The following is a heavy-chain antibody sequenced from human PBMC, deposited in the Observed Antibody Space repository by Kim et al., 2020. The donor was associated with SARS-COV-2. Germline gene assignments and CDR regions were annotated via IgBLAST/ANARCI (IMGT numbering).Heavy chain of an antibody. J-gene: IGHJ4*02. V-gene: IGHV4-31*02. CDR2: T. Sequence: TYYNPSLKSRLIISVDTTKNQFSLKLTSVTVADTTVYYCARELAVRGFDYWGQGALVTVSS. CDR3: ARELAVRGFDY. D-gene: IGHD6-6*01.